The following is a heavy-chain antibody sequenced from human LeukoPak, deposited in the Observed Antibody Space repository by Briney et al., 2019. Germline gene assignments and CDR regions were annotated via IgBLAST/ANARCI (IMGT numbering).Heavy chain of an antibody. D-gene: IGHD2-15*01. Sequence: SETLSLTYTVSGASISNYYWSWVRQPPGKGLEWIAYIYYSGSTNYNPSLKSRVTISVDTSKNQIYLKLSSVTAADTAVYYCARDRRSGEDSNFWGQGTLVTVSS. CDR1: GASISNYY. CDR3: ARDRRSGEDSNF. V-gene: IGHV4-59*01. CDR2: IYYSGST. J-gene: IGHJ4*02.